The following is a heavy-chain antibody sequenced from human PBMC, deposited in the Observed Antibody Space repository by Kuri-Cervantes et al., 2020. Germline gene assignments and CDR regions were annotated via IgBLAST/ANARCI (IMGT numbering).Heavy chain of an antibody. Sequence: KVSCKSSGYSFTSYWIGWVRQMPGKGLEWMGIIYPGDSDTRYSPSFQGQVTISADRSINTAYLQWSSLKASDTAMYYCARGYRTSTTCYELDVWGKGTTVTVSS. CDR3: ARGYRTSTTCYELDV. CDR1: GYSFTSYW. D-gene: IGHD2-2*01. CDR2: IYPGDSDT. J-gene: IGHJ6*04. V-gene: IGHV5-51*01.